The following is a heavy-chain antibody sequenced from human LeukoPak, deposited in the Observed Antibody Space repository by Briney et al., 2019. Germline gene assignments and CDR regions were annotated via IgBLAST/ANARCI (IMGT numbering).Heavy chain of an antibody. Sequence: PGGSLRLSCTASGFTFSGYEMNWVRQAPGKGLEWVSYINSASNLIHYADSVKGRFTISRDNVKNSLNLQMNSLRDEDTALYYCAREGYYGAFDIWGQGTVVTVSS. V-gene: IGHV3-48*02. J-gene: IGHJ3*02. CDR1: GFTFSGYE. CDR2: INSASNLI. D-gene: IGHD3-10*01. CDR3: AREGYYGAFDI.